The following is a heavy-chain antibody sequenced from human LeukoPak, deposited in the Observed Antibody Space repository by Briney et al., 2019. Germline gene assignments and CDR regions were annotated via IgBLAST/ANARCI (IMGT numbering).Heavy chain of an antibody. D-gene: IGHD3-22*01. CDR2: IRQDGNEF. Sequence: PGGSLRLSCAASGFTFTNYWMSWVRQVPGRGPEWVANIRQDGNEFYYVDSVKGRFTISRDNAKNSLYLQMNSLRAEDTALYYCARNFGGGDRSGPYYWGQGTLVTVSS. CDR3: ARNFGGGDRSGPYY. V-gene: IGHV3-7*03. CDR1: GFTFTNYW. J-gene: IGHJ4*02.